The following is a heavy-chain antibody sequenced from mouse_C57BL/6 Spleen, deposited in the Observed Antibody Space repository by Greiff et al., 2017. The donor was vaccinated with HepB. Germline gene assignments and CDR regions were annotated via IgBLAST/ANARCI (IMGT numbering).Heavy chain of an antibody. J-gene: IGHJ2*01. V-gene: IGHV1-81*01. Sequence: VQLQQSGAELARPGASVKLSCKASGYTFTSYGISWVKQRTGQGLEWIGEIYPRSGNTYYNEKFKGKATLTADKPSSTAYMELRSLTSEDSAVYFCARRWTAQALNFDYWGQGTTLTVSS. CDR2: IYPRSGNT. CDR1: GYTFTSYG. CDR3: ARRWTAQALNFDY. D-gene: IGHD3-2*02.